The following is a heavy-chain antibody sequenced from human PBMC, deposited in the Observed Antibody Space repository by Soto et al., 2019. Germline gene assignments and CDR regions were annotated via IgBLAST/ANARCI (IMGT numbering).Heavy chain of an antibody. CDR3: ASGQQVILRYYYGLDV. CDR1: GFTVSTNY. Sequence: EVQLVETGGGLIQLGGSLRLSCAVSGFTVSTNYMSWVRQAPGKGLEWVSVIYYDDGSTYYADSVKGRFSISRDSSRNTLYLQMNSLRAEDTAVYYCASGQQVILRYYYGLDVWGQGTTVTVSS. D-gene: IGHD6-13*01. V-gene: IGHV3-53*02. J-gene: IGHJ6*02. CDR2: IYYDDGST.